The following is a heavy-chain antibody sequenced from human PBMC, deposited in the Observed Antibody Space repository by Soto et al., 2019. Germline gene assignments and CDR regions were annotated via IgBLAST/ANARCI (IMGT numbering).Heavy chain of an antibody. V-gene: IGHV4-34*01. Sequence: SVTLSLTCAVYGVSFSGFYWILLRQPPGKGLEWIGEINHSGSTNYNPSLKSRVTISVDTSKNQFSLKLSSVTAADTAVYYCARGHVRTGYSNPNLDYWGQGTLVTVSS. CDR1: GVSFSGFY. D-gene: IGHD4-4*01. J-gene: IGHJ4*02. CDR3: ARGHVRTGYSNPNLDY. CDR2: INHSGST.